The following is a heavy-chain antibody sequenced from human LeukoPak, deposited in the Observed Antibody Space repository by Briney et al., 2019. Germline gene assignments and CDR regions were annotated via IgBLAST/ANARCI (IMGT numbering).Heavy chain of an antibody. J-gene: IGHJ6*02. CDR2: IHYTGKP. CDR1: GGSISGHY. D-gene: IGHD3-16*01. Sequence: SETLCLTGRVPGGSISGHYWTWIRQPPGKGREWIGQIHYTGKPDYNPSLKSRITISVDTSKNQVSLQVSSVTAADSAIYYCARFGVDYDMDVWGHGTTVTVFS. CDR3: ARFGVDYDMDV. V-gene: IGHV4-59*11.